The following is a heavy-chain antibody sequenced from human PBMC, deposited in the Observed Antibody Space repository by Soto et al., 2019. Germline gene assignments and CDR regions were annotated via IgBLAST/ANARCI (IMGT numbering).Heavy chain of an antibody. V-gene: IGHV6-1*01. Sequence: SQTLSLTCAISGDSVSSNSAALNWIRQSPSRGLEWLGRTYYRSKWYNDYAVSVKSRITINPDTSKNQFSLQLNSVTPEDTAVYYCASGGIAVATTPWFDPWGQGTLVTVSS. J-gene: IGHJ5*02. CDR1: GDSVSSNSAA. CDR3: ASGGIAVATTPWFDP. D-gene: IGHD6-19*01. CDR2: TYYRSKWYN.